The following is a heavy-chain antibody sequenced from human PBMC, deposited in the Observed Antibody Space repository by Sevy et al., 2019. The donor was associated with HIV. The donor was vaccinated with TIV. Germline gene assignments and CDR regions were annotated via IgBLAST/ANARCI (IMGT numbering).Heavy chain of an antibody. V-gene: IGHV3-11*01. CDR1: GFTFSDYY. J-gene: IGHJ5*02. Sequence: GGSLRLSCAASGFTFSDYYMSWIRQAPGKGLEWVSYISRSGSTINYADSGKGRFTISRDNAKNSRYLQINSLRAEDTAVYYCARENTMIEEPGWFDPWGQGTLVTVSS. CDR3: ARENTMIEEPGWFDP. CDR2: ISRSGSTI. D-gene: IGHD3-22*01.